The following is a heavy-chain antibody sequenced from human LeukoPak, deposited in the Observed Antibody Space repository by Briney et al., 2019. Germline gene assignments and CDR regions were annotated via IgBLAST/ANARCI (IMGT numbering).Heavy chain of an antibody. CDR1: GGTFSSYA. V-gene: IGHV1-69*13. Sequence: SVKVSCKASGGTFSSYAISWVRQAPGQGLEWMGGIIPIFGTANYAQKFQGRVTITADESTSTAYMELSSLRSEDTAVYYCARMSAGGSGYYKYYFDYWGQGTLVTVSS. D-gene: IGHD3-3*01. CDR3: ARMSAGGSGYYKYYFDY. CDR2: IIPIFGTA. J-gene: IGHJ4*02.